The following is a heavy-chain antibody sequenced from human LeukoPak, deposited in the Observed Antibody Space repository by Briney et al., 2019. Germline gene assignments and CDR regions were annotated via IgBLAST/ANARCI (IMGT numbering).Heavy chain of an antibody. Sequence: SETLSLTCTVSGGSISDYYWSWIRQPPGKGLEWIGYIYYSGSTYYNPSLKSRVTISVDTSKNQFSLKLSSVTAADTAVYYCARSYYYGSGETSPYFDYWGQGTLVTVSS. CDR2: IYYSGST. V-gene: IGHV4-30-4*08. CDR1: GGSISDYY. D-gene: IGHD3-10*01. CDR3: ARSYYYGSGETSPYFDY. J-gene: IGHJ4*02.